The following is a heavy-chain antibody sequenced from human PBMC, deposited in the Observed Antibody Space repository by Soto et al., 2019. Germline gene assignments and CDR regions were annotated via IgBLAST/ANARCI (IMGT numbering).Heavy chain of an antibody. Sequence: GESLKISCKGSGYSFTSYWISWVRQMPGKGLEWMGRIDPSDSYTNYSPSFQGHVTISADKSISTAYLQWSSLKDSDTAMYYCARHLINYDILNGYYTSYYFDYWGQGTMVTV. CDR3: ARHLINYDILNGYYTSYYFDY. J-gene: IGHJ4*02. CDR1: GYSFTSYW. D-gene: IGHD3-9*01. CDR2: IDPSDSYT. V-gene: IGHV5-10-1*01.